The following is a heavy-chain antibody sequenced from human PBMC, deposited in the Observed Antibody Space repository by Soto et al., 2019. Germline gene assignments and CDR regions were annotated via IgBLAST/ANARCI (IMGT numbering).Heavy chain of an antibody. CDR2: ISSSSSTI. D-gene: IGHD3-22*01. J-gene: IGHJ4*02. Sequence: GGSLRLSCAASGFTFSSYSMNWVRQAPGKGLEWVSYISSSSSTIYYADSVKGRFTISRDNAKNSLYLQMNSLRDEDTAVYYCATSMYDSSGYYALYYAYWGQGTLVTVSS. CDR3: ATSMYDSSGYYALYYAY. CDR1: GFTFSSYS. V-gene: IGHV3-48*02.